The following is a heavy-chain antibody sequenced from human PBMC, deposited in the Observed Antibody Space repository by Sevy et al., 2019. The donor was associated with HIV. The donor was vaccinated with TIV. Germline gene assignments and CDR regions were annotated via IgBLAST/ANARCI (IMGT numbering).Heavy chain of an antibody. CDR1: GGSISSGGYY. CDR2: IYYSGST. CDR3: ARGTNHDSRLYYFDY. Sequence: TLSLTCTVSGGSISSGGYYWSWIRQHPGKGLEWIGYIYYSGSTYYNPSLKSRVTISVDTSKNQFSLKLRSVTAADTAVYYCARGTNHDSRLYYFDYWGQGTLVTVSS. D-gene: IGHD3-22*01. J-gene: IGHJ4*02. V-gene: IGHV4-31*03.